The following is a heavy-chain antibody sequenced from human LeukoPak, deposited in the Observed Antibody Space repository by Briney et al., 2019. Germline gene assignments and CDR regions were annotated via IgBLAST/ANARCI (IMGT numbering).Heavy chain of an antibody. J-gene: IGHJ4*02. V-gene: IGHV4-59*06. D-gene: IGHD4-23*01. CDR1: GGSISSYY. CDR2: IYYSGST. CDR3: ARGGTTVATSD. Sequence: PSETLSLTCTVSGGSISSYYWSWIRQHPGKGLEWIGYIYYSGSTYYNPSLKSRVTISVDTSKNQFSLKLSSVTAADTAVYYCARGGTTVATSDWGQGTLVTVSS.